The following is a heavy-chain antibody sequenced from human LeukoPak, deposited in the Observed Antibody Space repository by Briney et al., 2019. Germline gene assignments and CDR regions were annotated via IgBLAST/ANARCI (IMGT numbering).Heavy chain of an antibody. D-gene: IGHD6-19*01. V-gene: IGHV4-39*02. CDR3: ARGSHPVTGTLGGYFDP. J-gene: IGHJ4*02. CDR2: IYHTGST. Sequence: PSETLSLTCTVSGDSISSSTYYWGWIRQPPGKGLEWIGSIYHTGSTYYNPSLKSRVTISLVASNKQFSLRFSPVTAAGTAVYYCARGSHPVTGTLGGYFDPWGQGTLVTVSS. CDR1: GDSISSSTYY.